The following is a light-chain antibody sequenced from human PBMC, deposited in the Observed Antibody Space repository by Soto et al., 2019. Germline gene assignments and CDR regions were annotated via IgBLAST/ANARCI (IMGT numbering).Light chain of an antibody. V-gene: IGKV3-11*01. Sequence: EIVLTQSPATLSLSPGERATFSCRASQSVSSYLAWYQQKPGQAPRLLIYDASTRATGIAARFSGSGSRTYFTLTISSLAPEDFAVYYCQQHNNWPPSITFGQGTRLEIK. CDR2: DAS. CDR3: QQHNNWPPSIT. CDR1: QSVSSY. J-gene: IGKJ5*01.